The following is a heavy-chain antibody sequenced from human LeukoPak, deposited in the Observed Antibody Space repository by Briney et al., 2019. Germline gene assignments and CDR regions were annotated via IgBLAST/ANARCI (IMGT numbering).Heavy chain of an antibody. V-gene: IGHV3-23*01. CDR1: GFTVSRNY. Sequence: GGSLRLSCAASGFTVSRNYMSWVRQAPGKGLEWVSAISGSGGSTYYADSVKGRFTISRDNSKDTLYLQMNSLRAEDTAVYYCAKVSGEGFDYWGQGTLVTVSS. CDR3: AKVSGEGFDY. D-gene: IGHD3-16*01. J-gene: IGHJ4*02. CDR2: ISGSGGST.